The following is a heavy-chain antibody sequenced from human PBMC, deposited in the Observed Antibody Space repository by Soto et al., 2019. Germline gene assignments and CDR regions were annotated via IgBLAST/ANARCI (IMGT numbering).Heavy chain of an antibody. Sequence: EVQLLDSGGGLVQPGGSLRLSCAASRFPFSSDAMCLLRQSPGQRPEWVSSISVRGGSTYYADSVKGRFTISRDNYKNTRYLQMKSLRVEDRAVYYCAKDGYSFTRNQPLDYWCQGTLVPVTS. CDR2: ISVRGGST. CDR1: RFPFSSDA. CDR3: AKDGYSFTRNQPLDY. D-gene: IGHD1-26*01. V-gene: IGHV3-23*01. J-gene: IGHJ4*02.